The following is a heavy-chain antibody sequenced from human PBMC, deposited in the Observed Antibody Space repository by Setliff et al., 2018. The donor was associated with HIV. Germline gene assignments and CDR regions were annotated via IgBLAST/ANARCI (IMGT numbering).Heavy chain of an antibody. J-gene: IGHJ6*03. CDR2: ISAYSGNT. CDR3: ARDGRPVSAWGDYSYSYTMDV. D-gene: IGHD6-19*01. Sequence: ASVKVSCKASGYNFTNYGISWVRQAPGQGVEWMGWISAYSGNTHYAQKYQGRVTMTTDTSTSTASMELNSLSSEDTALYYCARDGRPVSAWGDYSYSYTMDVWGKGTTVTVSS. CDR1: GYNFTNYG. V-gene: IGHV1-18*01.